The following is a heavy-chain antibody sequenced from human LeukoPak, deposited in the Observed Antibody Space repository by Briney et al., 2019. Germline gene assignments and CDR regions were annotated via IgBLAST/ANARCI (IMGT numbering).Heavy chain of an antibody. V-gene: IGHV1-3*01. CDR2: INAGNGNT. CDR3: ARAYDYVWGSPNAFDI. Sequence: ASVKVSCKASGYTFTSYAMHWVRQAPGQRLEWMGWINAGNGNTKYSQKFQGRVTITRDTSASTAYMELSSLRSEDTAVYYCARAYDYVWGSPNAFDIWGQGTMVTVSS. CDR1: GYTFTSYA. J-gene: IGHJ3*02. D-gene: IGHD3-16*01.